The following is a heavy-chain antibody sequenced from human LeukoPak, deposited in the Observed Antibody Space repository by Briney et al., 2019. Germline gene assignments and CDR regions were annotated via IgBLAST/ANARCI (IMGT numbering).Heavy chain of an antibody. Sequence: GSLRLSCAASGFTFSSYSMNWVRQAPGKGLEWVSSISSSSSYIYYADSVKGRFTISRDNAKNSLYLQMDSLRGDDTALYYCARELIGGATALEYWGQGTLVTVSS. V-gene: IGHV3-21*01. J-gene: IGHJ4*02. CDR1: GFTFSSYS. D-gene: IGHD1-26*01. CDR3: ARELIGGATALEY. CDR2: ISSSSSYI.